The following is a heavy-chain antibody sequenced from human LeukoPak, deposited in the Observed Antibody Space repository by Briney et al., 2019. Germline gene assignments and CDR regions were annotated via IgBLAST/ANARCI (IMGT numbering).Heavy chain of an antibody. Sequence: GESLKISCKGSGYSFTSYWIGWVRRMPGKGLEWMGIIYPGDSDTRYSPSFQGQVTISADKSISTAYLQWSSLKASDTAMYYCARRRYYDFWSGYYKAAFDIWGQGTMVTVSS. J-gene: IGHJ3*02. D-gene: IGHD3-3*01. CDR3: ARRRYYDFWSGYYKAAFDI. CDR1: GYSFTSYW. CDR2: IYPGDSDT. V-gene: IGHV5-51*01.